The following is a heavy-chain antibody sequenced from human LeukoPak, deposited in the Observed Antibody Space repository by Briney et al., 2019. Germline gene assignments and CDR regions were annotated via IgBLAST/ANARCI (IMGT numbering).Heavy chain of an antibody. CDR1: GFTFSNYA. V-gene: IGHV3-23*01. CDR3: AKDGGSTGYCFDY. J-gene: IGHJ4*02. Sequence: GGSLRLSCVASGFTFSNYAMSWVRQAPGKGLEWVSTMSGRGSTNYADSVKVRFTISRDNSKNTLYVQMTSLRAEDTAIYYCAKDGGSTGYCFDYWGQGTLVTVSS. CDR2: MSGRGST. D-gene: IGHD3-22*01.